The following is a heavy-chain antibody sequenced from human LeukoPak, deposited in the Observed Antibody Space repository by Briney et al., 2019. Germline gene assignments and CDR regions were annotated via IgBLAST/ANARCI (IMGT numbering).Heavy chain of an antibody. V-gene: IGHV3-21*01. D-gene: IGHD3-22*01. Sequence: PGGSLRLSCAASGFTFSPYSMNWVRQAPGKGLEWVSSISRSSSYIYYADSVKGRFTISRDNAKNSLYLQMNSLRAEDTAVYYCARDSDYDYYFDYWGQGTLVTVSS. CDR2: ISRSSSYI. CDR1: GFTFSPYS. CDR3: ARDSDYDYYFDY. J-gene: IGHJ4*02.